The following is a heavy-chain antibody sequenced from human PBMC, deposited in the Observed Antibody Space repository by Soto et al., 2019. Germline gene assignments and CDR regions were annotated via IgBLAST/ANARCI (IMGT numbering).Heavy chain of an antibody. CDR2: IYYDDST. CDR1: GASISSSNYF. V-gene: IGHV4-39*01. D-gene: IGHD3-10*01. CDR3: VRHRGGFGEFDP. Sequence: QLQLQESGPGLVKPSETLSLTCTVSGASISSSNYFWGWIRQPPGKGLEWIGSIYYDDSTYYNPSLTRRVIMSVDTSRKQFSLKLSSVTAADTAVYYCVRHRGGFGEFDPWGQGTLVTVSS. J-gene: IGHJ5*02.